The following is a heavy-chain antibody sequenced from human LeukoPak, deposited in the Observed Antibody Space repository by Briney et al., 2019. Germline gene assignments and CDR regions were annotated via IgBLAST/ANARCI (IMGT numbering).Heavy chain of an antibody. CDR3: ARDSSPFYDSSGYSLFDY. CDR1: GYTFTSYG. J-gene: IGHJ4*02. D-gene: IGHD3-22*01. Sequence: SVKVSCKASGYTFTSYGISWVRQAPGQGLEWMGGIIPIFGTANYAQKFQGRVTITADESTSTAYMELSSLRSEDTAVYYCARDSSPFYDSSGYSLFDYWGQGTLVTVSS. CDR2: IIPIFGTA. V-gene: IGHV1-69*13.